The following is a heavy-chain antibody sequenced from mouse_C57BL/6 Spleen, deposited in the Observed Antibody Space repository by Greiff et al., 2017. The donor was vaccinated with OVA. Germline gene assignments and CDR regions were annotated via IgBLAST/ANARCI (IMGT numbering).Heavy chain of an antibody. J-gene: IGHJ4*01. D-gene: IGHD2-4*01. Sequence: QVQLQQPGAELVKPGASVKMSCKASGYTFTSYWITWVKQRPGQGLEWIGDIYPGSGSTNYNEKFKSKATLTVDTSSSTAYMQLSSLTSEDSAVYYCARPPHYEDYAMDYWGQGTSVTVAS. V-gene: IGHV1-55*01. CDR2: IYPGSGST. CDR3: ARPPHYEDYAMDY. CDR1: GYTFTSYW.